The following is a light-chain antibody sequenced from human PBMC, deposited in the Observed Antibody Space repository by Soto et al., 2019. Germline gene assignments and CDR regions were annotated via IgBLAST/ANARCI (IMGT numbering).Light chain of an antibody. CDR3: QHYGSSPPVT. CDR2: GAS. V-gene: IGKV3-20*01. Sequence: EIVLTQSPGTLSLSPGERATLSCRASQSVSSNYLAWYQQKPGLAPRLLIYGASSRATGIPDRFSGSGSGTDFTLTISRLEPEDFAVYHCQHYGSSPPVTFGQGTKLEIK. J-gene: IGKJ2*01. CDR1: QSVSSNY.